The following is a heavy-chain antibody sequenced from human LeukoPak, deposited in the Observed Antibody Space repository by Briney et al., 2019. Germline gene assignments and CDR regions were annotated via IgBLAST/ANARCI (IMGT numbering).Heavy chain of an antibody. V-gene: IGHV3-53*01. Sequence: GGSLRLSCATSGFTVSSNYMSWVRQAPGKGLEWVSVIYDSGTTYYADSVKGRFLIFRDTSKNTVDLQMNSLGVEDTAVYYCAGRRSSGWYAYWGQGTLVTVSS. CDR1: GFTVSSNY. J-gene: IGHJ4*02. CDR3: AGRRSSGWYAY. CDR2: IYDSGTT. D-gene: IGHD6-19*01.